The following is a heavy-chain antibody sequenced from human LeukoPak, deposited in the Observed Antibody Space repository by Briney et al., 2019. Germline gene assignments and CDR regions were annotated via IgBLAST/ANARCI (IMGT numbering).Heavy chain of an antibody. V-gene: IGHV3-74*01. J-gene: IGHJ4*02. CDR3: ARGGWGTAIDY. D-gene: IGHD1-7*01. CDR1: GFTFSSSS. CDR2: ISGDGSST. Sequence: GGSLRLSCAASGFTFSSSSLNWVRQAPGKGLVWVSYISGDGSSTTYADSVKGRFTVSRDNAKNTLDLQMNSLRAEDTAVYYCARGGWGTAIDYWAQGTLVTVSS.